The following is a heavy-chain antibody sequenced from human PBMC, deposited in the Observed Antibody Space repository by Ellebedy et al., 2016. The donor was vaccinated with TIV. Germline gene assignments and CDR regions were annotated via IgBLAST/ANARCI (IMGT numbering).Heavy chain of an antibody. V-gene: IGHV4-4*07. CDR2: IYASGGT. D-gene: IGHD3-3*01. J-gene: IGHJ4*02. CDR1: GASIGDYY. Sequence: MPSETLSLTCTVSGASIGDYYWAWVRQTAGKGLEWIGQIYASGGTDYNPSLKSRVTMSLDTSNNQFSLRLTSVNATDTAIYYCARDPPGIGALDFWGQGTLVTVSS. CDR3: ARDPPGIGALDF.